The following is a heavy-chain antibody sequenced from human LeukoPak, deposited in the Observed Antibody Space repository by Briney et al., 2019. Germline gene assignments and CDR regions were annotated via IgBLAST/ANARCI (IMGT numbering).Heavy chain of an antibody. J-gene: IGHJ2*01. CDR3: ARQVELYWYFDL. D-gene: IGHD3-10*01. CDR2: INEGGSEK. CDR1: GFTLGYFW. Sequence: GGSLRLSCAVSGFTLGYFWMSWVRQAPGKGLEFVSKINEGGSEKYYVESVKGRFTISRNNAKNSLYLQMNSLRAEDTAVYYCARQVELYWYFDLWSRGTFVTVHS. V-gene: IGHV3-7*03.